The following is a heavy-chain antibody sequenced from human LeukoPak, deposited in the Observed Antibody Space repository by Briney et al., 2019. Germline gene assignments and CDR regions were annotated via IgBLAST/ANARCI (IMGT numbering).Heavy chain of an antibody. D-gene: IGHD6-19*01. Sequence: GGSLRLSCAASGFTFSSYAMSWVRQAPGEGLEWVSAISGSGGSTYYADSVKGRFTISRDNSKNTLYLQMDSLRAEDTAVYYCAKMSGWYQADYWGQGTLVTVSS. CDR2: ISGSGGST. V-gene: IGHV3-23*01. CDR3: AKMSGWYQADY. CDR1: GFTFSSYA. J-gene: IGHJ4*02.